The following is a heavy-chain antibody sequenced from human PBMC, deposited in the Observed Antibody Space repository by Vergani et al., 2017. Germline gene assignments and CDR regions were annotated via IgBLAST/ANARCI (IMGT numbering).Heavy chain of an antibody. CDR1: GLTLSSYG. D-gene: IGHD2-2*01. CDR2: TRPHEDGA. J-gene: IGHJ5*02. V-gene: IGHV3-30*02. CDR3: GKTQRRVVRTWWLVP. Sequence: QVQLVESGGGVVQPGGSMRLSCSASGLTLSSYGVHWVRQAPGRGLESVTFTRPHEDGAFYSASVMGRFTVSRDNSKNTLYLEMNRLNVDDTAIYYCGKTQRRVVRTWWLVPWGQGTPVTVAS.